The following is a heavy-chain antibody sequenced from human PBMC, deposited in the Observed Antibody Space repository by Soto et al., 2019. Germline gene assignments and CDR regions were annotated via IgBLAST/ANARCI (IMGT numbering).Heavy chain of an antibody. CDR1: RYTFTNFY. D-gene: IGHD1-26*01. Sequence: AASVKVSCKASRYTFTNFYIHWLRQAPGQGLEWMGIINPSGGSTTYPQKFQGRVTMTRDTSTSTVHMELITLRSEDTAVYYCARPQVGRPLDVWGPGTTVTVS. CDR3: ARPQVGRPLDV. V-gene: IGHV1-46*01. CDR2: INPSGGST. J-gene: IGHJ6*02.